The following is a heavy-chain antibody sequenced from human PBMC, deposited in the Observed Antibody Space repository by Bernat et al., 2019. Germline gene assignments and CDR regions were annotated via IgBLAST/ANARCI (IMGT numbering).Heavy chain of an antibody. D-gene: IGHD4-17*01. J-gene: IGHJ2*01. CDR1: GDSVSSGSYY. Sequence: QVQLQESGPGLVKPSETLSLTCTVSGDSVSSGSYYWSWIRQPPGKRLEWIGYIYYSGSTNYNPSLKSRVTISLDTSKNQFSLKLSSVTAADTAVYYCARDRGQATVTAGKNWYFDLWGRGTLVTVSS. CDR3: ARDRGQATVTAGKNWYFDL. CDR2: IYYSGST. V-gene: IGHV4-61*01.